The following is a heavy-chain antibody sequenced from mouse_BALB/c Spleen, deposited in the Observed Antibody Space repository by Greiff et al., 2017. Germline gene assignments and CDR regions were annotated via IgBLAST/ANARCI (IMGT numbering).Heavy chain of an antibody. D-gene: IGHD4-1*01. V-gene: IGHV1-7*01. CDR3: ARSVTGNGY. Sequence: VQLQQSGAELAKPGASVKMSCKASGYTFTSYWMHWVKQRPGQGLEWIGYINPSTGYTEYNQKFKDKATLTADKSSSTAYMQLSSLTSEDSAVYYCARSVTGNGYWGQGTTLTVSS. J-gene: IGHJ2*01. CDR1: GYTFTSYW. CDR2: INPSTGYT.